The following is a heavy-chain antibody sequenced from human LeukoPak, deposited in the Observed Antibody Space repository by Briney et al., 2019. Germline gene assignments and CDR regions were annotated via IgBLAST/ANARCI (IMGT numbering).Heavy chain of an antibody. CDR2: INPSGGST. Sequence: ASVKISCKASGYTFTSFYMHWVRQAPGQGLEWMGIINPSGGSTSYAQKFQGRVTMTTDTSTSTAYMELRSLRSDDTAVYYCAREFDDYLNYFDYWGQGTLVTVSS. V-gene: IGHV1-46*01. CDR1: GYTFTSFY. D-gene: IGHD4-11*01. J-gene: IGHJ4*02. CDR3: AREFDDYLNYFDY.